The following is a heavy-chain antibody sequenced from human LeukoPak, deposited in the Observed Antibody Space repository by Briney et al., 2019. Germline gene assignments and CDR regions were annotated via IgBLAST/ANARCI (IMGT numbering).Heavy chain of an antibody. V-gene: IGHV3-15*01. CDR1: GFTFREAW. D-gene: IGHD3-10*01. CDR3: TTDLVN. Sequence: PGGSLRLSCAGSGFTFREAWMSWVRQTPGKGLEWLARIKRKSDGETVDYIKPVKGRFSISRDDSKNMLYLQMNSLKTEDTAVYYCTTDLVNWGQGTLVTVSS. CDR2: IKRKSDGETV. J-gene: IGHJ4*02.